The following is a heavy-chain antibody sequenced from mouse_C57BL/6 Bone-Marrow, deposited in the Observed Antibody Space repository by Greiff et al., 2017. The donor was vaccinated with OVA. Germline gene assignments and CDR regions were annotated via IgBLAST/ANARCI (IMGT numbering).Heavy chain of an antibody. J-gene: IGHJ3*01. CDR1: GFTFSSYG. D-gene: IGHD2-10*01. CDR3: ARPSYGPWFAY. CDR2: ISSGGSYT. Sequence: EVQGVESGGDLVKPGGSLKLSCAASGFTFSSYGMSWVRQTPDKRLEWVATISSGGSYTYYPDSVKGRFTISRDNAKNTLYLQMSSLKSEDTAMYYCARPSYGPWFAYWGQGTLVTVSA. V-gene: IGHV5-6*01.